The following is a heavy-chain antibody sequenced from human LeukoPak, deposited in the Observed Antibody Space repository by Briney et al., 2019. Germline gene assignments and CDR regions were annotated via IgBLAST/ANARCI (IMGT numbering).Heavy chain of an antibody. CDR1: GGSFSVYH. CDR2: INHSGST. CDR3: ARHVSTGDFWSGYSLKFDY. Sequence: SETLSLTCAVSGGSFSVYHWSWIRQPPGKGLEWIGEINHSGSTNYNPSLKSRVTISVDTSKNQFSLKLSSVTAADTAVYYCARHVSTGDFWSGYSLKFDYWGQGTLVTVSS. J-gene: IGHJ4*02. D-gene: IGHD3-3*01. V-gene: IGHV4-34*01.